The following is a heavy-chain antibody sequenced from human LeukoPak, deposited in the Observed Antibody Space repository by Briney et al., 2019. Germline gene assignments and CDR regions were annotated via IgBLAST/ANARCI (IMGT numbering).Heavy chain of an antibody. CDR1: GFTVSTNY. V-gene: IGHV3-53*01. CDR3: ARDPPAIGGTGY. CDR2: IYSGGST. J-gene: IGHJ4*02. Sequence: GGSLRLSCAASGFTVSTNYMSWVRQAPGKGPEWVSVIYSGGSTNCADSVKGRFTISRDNSKNTLYLQMNSLRAEDTAVYYCARDPPAIGGTGYWGQGTLVTVSS. D-gene: IGHD1-1*01.